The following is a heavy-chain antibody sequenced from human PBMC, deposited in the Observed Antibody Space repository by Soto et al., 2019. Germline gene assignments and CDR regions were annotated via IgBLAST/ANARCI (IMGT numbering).Heavy chain of an antibody. D-gene: IGHD2-21*01. CDR2: INAGNGNT. CDR3: ARAVVFSFKAEDGIRDTVPVSAFLLNRSSDL. V-gene: IGHV1-3*01. Sequence: GQRLEWMGWINAGNGNTKYSQKFQGRVTITRDTSASTAYMELSSLRSEDTAVYYCARAVVFSFKAEDGIRDTVPVSAFLLNRSSDL. J-gene: IGHJ2*01.